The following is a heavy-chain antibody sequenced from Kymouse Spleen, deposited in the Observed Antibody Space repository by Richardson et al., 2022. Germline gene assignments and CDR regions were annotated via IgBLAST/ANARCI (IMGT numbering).Heavy chain of an antibody. D-gene: IGHD6-6*01. CDR2: INHSGST. J-gene: IGHJ3*02. Sequence: QVQLQQWGAGLLKPSETLSLTCAVYGGSFSGYYWSWIRQPPGKGLEWIGEINHSGSTNYNPSLKSRVTISVDTSKNQFSLKLSSVTAADTAVYYCADEYSSSSGAFDIWGQGTMVTVSS. CDR3: ADEYSSSSGAFDI. V-gene: IGHV4-34*01. CDR1: GGSFSGYY.